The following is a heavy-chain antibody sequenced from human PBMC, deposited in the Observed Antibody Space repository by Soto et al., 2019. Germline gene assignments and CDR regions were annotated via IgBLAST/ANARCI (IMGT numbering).Heavy chain of an antibody. CDR2: ISYNGIDE. V-gene: IGHV3-30-3*01. J-gene: IGHJ6*02. D-gene: IGHD6-13*01. CDR1: GFSFSSYA. Sequence: HPGGSLRLSCAASGFSFSSYALYWVRQAPGKGLEWVALISYNGIDEYYADSVKGRFTISRDSSTNTLSLQMNSLRGEDTAVYYCARAPPRGIAAPGTWGSGMDVWGQGTTVTVSS. CDR3: ARAPPRGIAAPGTWGSGMDV.